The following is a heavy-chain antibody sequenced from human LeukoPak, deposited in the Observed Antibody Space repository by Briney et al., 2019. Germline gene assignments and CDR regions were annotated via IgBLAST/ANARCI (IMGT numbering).Heavy chain of an antibody. J-gene: IGHJ1*01. D-gene: IGHD6-13*01. CDR2: IIPIFGTA. CDR1: GGTFSSYA. CDR3: ARVAAGIGFFQH. Sequence: SVKVSCKASGGTFSSYAISWVRQAPGQGLEWMGGIIPIFGTANYAQKFQGRVTITTDESTSTAYMELSSLRSEDTAVYYCARVAAGIGFFQHWGQGTLVTVSS. V-gene: IGHV1-69*05.